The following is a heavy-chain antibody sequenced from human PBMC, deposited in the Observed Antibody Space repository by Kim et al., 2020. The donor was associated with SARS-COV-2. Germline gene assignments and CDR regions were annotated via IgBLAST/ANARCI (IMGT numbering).Heavy chain of an antibody. V-gene: IGHV3-23*01. CDR2: ISGSGGST. CDR1: GFTFSSYA. CDR3: AKLHRLRYFDWLTTPPLQGWIDY. D-gene: IGHD3-9*01. J-gene: IGHJ4*02. Sequence: GGSLRLSCAASGFTFSSYAMSWVRQAPGKGLEWVSAISGSGGSTYYADSVKGRFTISRDNSKNTLYLQMNSLRAEDTAVYYCAKLHRLRYFDWLTTPPLQGWIDYWGQGTLVTVSS.